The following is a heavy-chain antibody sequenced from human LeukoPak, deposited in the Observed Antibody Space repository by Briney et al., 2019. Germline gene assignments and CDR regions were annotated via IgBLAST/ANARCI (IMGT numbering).Heavy chain of an antibody. CDR2: TRNEANIYTT. CDR1: GFIFSDHY. D-gene: IGHD1-26*01. J-gene: IGHJ3*02. CDR3: ASPVGATTVRAFDI. Sequence: HPGGPLRLSCAASGFIFSDHYMDWVRQAPGKGLEWVGRTRNEANIYTTKYAASVKGRFTISRDDSKNSLYLQMNSLKTEDTAVYYCASPVGATTVRAFDIWGQGTMVTVSS. V-gene: IGHV3-72*01.